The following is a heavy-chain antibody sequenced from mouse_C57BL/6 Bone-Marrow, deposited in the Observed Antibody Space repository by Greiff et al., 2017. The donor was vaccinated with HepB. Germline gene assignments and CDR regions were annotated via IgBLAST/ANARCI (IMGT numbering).Heavy chain of an antibody. CDR2: IYPGDGDT. V-gene: IGHV1-80*01. D-gene: IGHD1-1*01. CDR1: GYAFSSYW. Sequence: QVQLKESGAELVKPGASVKISCKASGYAFSSYWMNWVKQRPGKGLEWIGQIYPGDGDTNYNGKFKGKATLTADKSSSTAYMQLSSLTSEDSAVYFCARSGCYGSSLYYFDYWGQGTTLTVSS. J-gene: IGHJ2*01. CDR3: ARSGCYGSSLYYFDY.